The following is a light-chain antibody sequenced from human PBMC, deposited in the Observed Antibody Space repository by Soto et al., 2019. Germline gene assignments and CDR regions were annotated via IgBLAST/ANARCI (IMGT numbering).Light chain of an antibody. J-gene: IGKJ2*01. CDR3: QHRGEWPRT. CDR2: GAA. V-gene: IGKV3-11*01. CDR1: QSVSNY. Sequence: EIVLTQSPATLSLSPGERATISCRASQSVSNYLAWYQQKPGQAPRLLIYGAANRATGIPARFTGSGSGTDFTLTISSLELEDCAVYYCQHRGEWPRTFGQGTKLEIK.